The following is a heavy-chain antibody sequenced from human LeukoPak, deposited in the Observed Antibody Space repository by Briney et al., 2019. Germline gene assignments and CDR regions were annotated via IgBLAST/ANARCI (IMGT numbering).Heavy chain of an antibody. Sequence: GGSLRLSCTTSGFTFGDHGVSWFRQAPGKGLEWVSYISSSGGTIYYADSVKGRFTISRDNAKNSLYLQMNSLRAEDTAVYYCARDQWQWLRSLDYWGQGTLVTVSS. J-gene: IGHJ4*02. V-gene: IGHV3-48*03. CDR3: ARDQWQWLRSLDY. CDR1: GFTFGDHG. D-gene: IGHD6-19*01. CDR2: ISSSGGTI.